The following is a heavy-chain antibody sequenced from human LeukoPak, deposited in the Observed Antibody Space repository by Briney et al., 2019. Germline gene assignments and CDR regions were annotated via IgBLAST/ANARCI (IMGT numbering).Heavy chain of an antibody. CDR2: ISSGSNVI. J-gene: IGHJ4*02. CDR1: GFTFRSYS. CDR3: AKGKPLYCGGDCYFDY. Sequence: GGSLRLSCAASGFTFRSYSMNWVRQAPGKGLEWVSYISSGSNVIYYTDSVKGRFTISRDNAENSLYLQMSSLRVEDTAVYYCAKGKPLYCGGDCYFDYWGQGTLVIVSS. V-gene: IGHV3-48*01. D-gene: IGHD2-21*02.